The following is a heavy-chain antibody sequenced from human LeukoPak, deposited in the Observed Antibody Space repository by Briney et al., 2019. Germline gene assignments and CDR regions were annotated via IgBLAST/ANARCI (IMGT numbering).Heavy chain of an antibody. Sequence: GGSLRLSCAASGVTVNRNYRSWVRQAPGKGLECVSVIYSGGTTWYAASVKGRFTISRDTNTLYLQMNSLRAEDTAVYYCARKSDSLLVREGDCWGQGTLVTVSS. D-gene: IGHD3-10*01. J-gene: IGHJ4*02. CDR2: IYSGGTT. CDR1: GVTVNRNY. CDR3: ARKSDSLLVREGDC. V-gene: IGHV3-66*01.